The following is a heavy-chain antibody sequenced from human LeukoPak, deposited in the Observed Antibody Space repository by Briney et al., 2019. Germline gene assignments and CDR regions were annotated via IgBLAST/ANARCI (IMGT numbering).Heavy chain of an antibody. CDR1: GFTFSSYT. CDR3: AKQRAAGLFDY. V-gene: IGHV3-23*01. CDR2: ISGSGGST. J-gene: IGHJ4*02. D-gene: IGHD6-13*01. Sequence: GGSLRLSCAASGFTFSSYTMSWVRQDPGKGLEWVSAISGSGGSTYYADSVKGRFTISRDNSKNTLYLQMNSLRAEDTAVYYCAKQRAAGLFDYWGQGTLVTVSS.